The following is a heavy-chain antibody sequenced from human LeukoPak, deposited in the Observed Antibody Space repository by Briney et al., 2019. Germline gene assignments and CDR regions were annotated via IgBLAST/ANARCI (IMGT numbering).Heavy chain of an antibody. CDR1: GFIFSDYE. J-gene: IGHJ4*02. CDR3: ARESVASRRVEN. Sequence: GGSLRLSCAASGFIFSDYEMNWFRQAPGKGLEWVSYISSLSNAIYYADSVKGRFTISRDNAKNSQYLQMNSLRVEDTALYYCARESVASRRVENWGQGTLVTVSS. CDR2: ISSLSNAI. D-gene: IGHD6-6*01. V-gene: IGHV3-48*03.